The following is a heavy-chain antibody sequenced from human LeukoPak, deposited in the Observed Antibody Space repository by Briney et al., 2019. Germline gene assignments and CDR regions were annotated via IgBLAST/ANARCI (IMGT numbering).Heavy chain of an antibody. J-gene: IGHJ6*03. CDR1: EFSVGSNY. CDR3: ARSRLYYMDV. D-gene: IGHD3-22*01. Sequence: GGSLRLSCAASEFSVGSNYMTWVRQAPGKGPEWVSYMSSSGSTIYYADTVKGRFTISRDNAKKSLYLQMNSLRAEDTAVYYCARSRLYYMDVWGKGTTVTVSS. V-gene: IGHV3-11*04. CDR2: MSSSGSTI.